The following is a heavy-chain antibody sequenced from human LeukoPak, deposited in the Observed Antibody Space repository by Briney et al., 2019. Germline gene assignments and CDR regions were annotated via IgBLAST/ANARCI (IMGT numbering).Heavy chain of an antibody. D-gene: IGHD2-15*01. CDR3: ARADCSGGSSYAFDI. V-gene: IGHV4-61*01. CDR1: GGSVSSGSYY. Sequence: SETLSLTCTVSGGSVSSGSYYWSWIRQPPGKGLEWIGYIYYSGSTNYNPSLKSRVTMSVDTSKNQFSLKLSSVTAADTAVYYCARADCSGGSSYAFDIWGQGTMVTVSS. CDR2: IYYSGST. J-gene: IGHJ3*02.